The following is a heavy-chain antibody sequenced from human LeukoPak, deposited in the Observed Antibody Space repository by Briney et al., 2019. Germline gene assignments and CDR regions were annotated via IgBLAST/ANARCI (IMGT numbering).Heavy chain of an antibody. CDR1: GFTFSSYN. CDR2: INSSSTHI. D-gene: IGHD6-13*01. J-gene: IGHJ6*02. CDR3: ARSASSSWYGLDV. V-gene: IGHV3-21*01. Sequence: GGSLRLSCAASGFTFSSYNMHWVRQAPAKGLDWVSSINSSSTHIYYADFLKGRSTISRDNAKNSLYLQVNSRRTEDTSVYYCARSASSSWYGLDVWGQGTTVTVSS.